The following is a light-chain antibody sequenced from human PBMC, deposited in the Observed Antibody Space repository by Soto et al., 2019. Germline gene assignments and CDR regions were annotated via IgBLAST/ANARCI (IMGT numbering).Light chain of an antibody. V-gene: IGKV3-11*01. CDR2: EAF. Sequence: EIVLTQSPGTLSLSPGERATLSCRATQSVNNNLAWYQHKRGQAPRPLIYEAFIRATGIPARFSGSGSETDFTLTISSLEPEDFAVYYCQQRRDWPPTFGPGTKVESK. J-gene: IGKJ3*01. CDR3: QQRRDWPPT. CDR1: QSVNNN.